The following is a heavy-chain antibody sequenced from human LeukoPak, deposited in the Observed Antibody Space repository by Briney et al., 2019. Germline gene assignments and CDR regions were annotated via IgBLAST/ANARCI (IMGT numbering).Heavy chain of an antibody. J-gene: IGHJ4*02. Sequence: GASVKVSCKASGGTSSSYAISWVRQAPGQGLEWMGRIIPILGIANYAQKFQGRVTITRNTSISTAYMELSSLRSEDTAVYYCARGQRGYSYGYDYWGQGTLVTVSS. CDR3: ARGQRGYSYGYDY. V-gene: IGHV1-69*04. CDR2: IIPILGIA. D-gene: IGHD5-18*01. CDR1: GGTSSSYA.